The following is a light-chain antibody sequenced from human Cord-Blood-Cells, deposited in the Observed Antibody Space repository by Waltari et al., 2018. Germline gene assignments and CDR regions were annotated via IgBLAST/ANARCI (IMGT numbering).Light chain of an antibody. CDR2: ASS. CDR3: QQSYSTPFT. J-gene: IGKJ3*01. Sequence: DIQMTQSPSSLSASVGERATITCRASQSISSYINWKQQKSGKAPKLLIYASSSLQSWVPSRFSGSGSRTDFTLTISSLQPEYFATYYCQQSYSTPFTFGPGTKVDIK. V-gene: IGKV1-39*01. CDR1: QSISSY.